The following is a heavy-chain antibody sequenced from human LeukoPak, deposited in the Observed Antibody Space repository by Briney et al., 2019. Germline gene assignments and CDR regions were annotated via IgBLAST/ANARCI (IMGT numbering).Heavy chain of an antibody. CDR3: ARVPTVFDYYYGMDV. Sequence: SETLSLTCTVSGGSISSSSYYWGWIRQPPGKGLEWIGSIYYSGSTYYNPSLKSRVTISVDTSKNQFSLKLSSVTAADTAMYYCARVPTVFDYYYGMDVWGQGTTVTVSS. D-gene: IGHD3-3*01. V-gene: IGHV4-39*07. CDR1: GGSISSSSYY. J-gene: IGHJ6*02. CDR2: IYYSGST.